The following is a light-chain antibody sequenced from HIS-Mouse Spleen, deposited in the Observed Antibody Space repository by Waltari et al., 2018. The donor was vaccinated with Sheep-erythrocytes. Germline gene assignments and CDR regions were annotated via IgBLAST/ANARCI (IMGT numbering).Light chain of an antibody. V-gene: IGLV2-23*03. CDR3: CSYAGSSTFHVV. CDR2: EGS. CDR1: SSDVGSYNL. Sequence: QSALTQPASVSGSPGQSITISCTGTSSDVGSYNLVSWYQQHPGKAPKLMLYEGSQRPSGVSNRFSGSKSGNTASLTISGLQAEDEADYYCCSYAGSSTFHVVFGGGTKLTVL. J-gene: IGLJ2*01.